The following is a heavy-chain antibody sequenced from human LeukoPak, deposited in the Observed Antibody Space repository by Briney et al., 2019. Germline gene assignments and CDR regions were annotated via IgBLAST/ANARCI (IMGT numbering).Heavy chain of an antibody. J-gene: IGHJ6*03. CDR2: IKQDGSNK. CDR1: GFTFSSYW. Sequence: GGSLSLSFAASGFTFSSYWMSWVRQAPGKGLEWVANIKQDGSNKYYADSVKGRFTISRDNSKNTLYLQVNGLRAEDTAVYYCAKDGSGRYYNSAYYYYMDVWGKGTTVTVSS. D-gene: IGHD3-10*01. CDR3: AKDGSGRYYNSAYYYYMDV. V-gene: IGHV3-7*01.